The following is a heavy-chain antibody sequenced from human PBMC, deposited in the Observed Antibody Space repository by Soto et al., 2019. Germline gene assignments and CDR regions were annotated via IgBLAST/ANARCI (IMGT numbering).Heavy chain of an antibody. CDR2: INHSGST. V-gene: IGHV4-59*12. CDR1: GGSISSYY. J-gene: IGHJ4*02. CDR3: ARGTLGGLRYFDWLLYDYFDY. Sequence: SETLSLTCTVSGGSISSYYWSWIRQPPGKGLEWIGYINHSGSTNYNPSLKSRVTISVDTSKNQFSLKLSSVTAADTAVYYCARGTLGGLRYFDWLLYDYFDYWGQGTLVTVSS. D-gene: IGHD3-9*01.